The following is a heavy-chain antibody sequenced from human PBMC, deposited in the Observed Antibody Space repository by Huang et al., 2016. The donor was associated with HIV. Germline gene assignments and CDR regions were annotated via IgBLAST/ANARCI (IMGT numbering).Heavy chain of an antibody. Sequence: QVQLVQSGAEVRKPGSSVKVSCRASGGSFNNFGINWVRQAPGQGLEWMGGISPRLGTRNDAQRFKDRVTITGDETTGVVHLEVTSLRSDDTAVYFCAKRGGAWGSPYAFDLWGPGTMVTVSS. J-gene: IGHJ3*01. CDR1: GGSFNNFG. CDR2: ISPRLGTR. V-gene: IGHV1-69*13. D-gene: IGHD3-16*01. CDR3: AKRGGAWGSPYAFDL.